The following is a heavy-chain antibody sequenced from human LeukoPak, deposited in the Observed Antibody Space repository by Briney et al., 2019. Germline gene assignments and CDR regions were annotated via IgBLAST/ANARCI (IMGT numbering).Heavy chain of an antibody. V-gene: IGHV5-51*01. D-gene: IGHD2-2*01. CDR3: ARQAKVPAAAFDY. CDR2: IYPGDSDT. CDR1: GYSFTSYW. Sequence: GESLKISCKGSGYSFTSYWIGWVRQMPGKGLEWMGIIYPGDSDTRYSPSFQGQVTISADKSTSTAYLQWSSLKASDTAMYYCARQAKVPAAAFDYWGQGTLVTVSS. J-gene: IGHJ4*02.